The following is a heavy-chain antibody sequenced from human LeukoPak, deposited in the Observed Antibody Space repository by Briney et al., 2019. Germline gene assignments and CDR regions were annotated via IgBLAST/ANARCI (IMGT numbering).Heavy chain of an antibody. CDR2: INPNSGGT. J-gene: IGHJ4*02. D-gene: IGHD6-13*01. V-gene: IGHV1-2*02. CDR3: ASNLGYSSSWYPE. Sequence: ASAKVSCKASGYTFSGCYMHWVRQAPGQGLEWMGWINPNSGGTNYAQKFQGRVTMTRDTSISTAYMELSRLRSDDTAVYYCASNLGYSSSWYPEWGQGTLVTVSS. CDR1: GYTFSGCY.